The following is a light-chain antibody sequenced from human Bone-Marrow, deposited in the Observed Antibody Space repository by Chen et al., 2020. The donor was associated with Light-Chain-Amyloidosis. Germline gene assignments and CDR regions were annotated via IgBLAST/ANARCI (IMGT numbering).Light chain of an antibody. CDR1: SSDVGSFNL. CDR3: CSYAGSNTYV. J-gene: IGLJ1*01. Sequence: QSALTQPSSVSGSPGQSLTISCTATSSDVGSFNLVSWYQQHPGKAPKLMIYEVNKRPSGVSNRFSGSKSGNTASLTISGLQAEDEADYYCCSYAGSNTYVFGTETKVTVL. V-gene: IGLV2-23*02. CDR2: EVN.